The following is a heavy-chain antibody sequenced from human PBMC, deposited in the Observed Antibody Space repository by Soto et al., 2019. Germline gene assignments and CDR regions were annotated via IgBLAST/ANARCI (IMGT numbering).Heavy chain of an antibody. CDR1: GYTFTSYA. CDR2: IIPNFGTA. J-gene: IGHJ3*02. V-gene: IGHV1-69*13. Sequence: SVKVSCKASGYTFTSYAINWVRQAPGQGLEWMGGIIPNFGTANYAQKFQGRVTITADESTSTAYMELSSLRSEDTAVYYCARAYCGGDCYPDSAFDIWGQGTMVTVSS. D-gene: IGHD2-21*02. CDR3: ARAYCGGDCYPDSAFDI.